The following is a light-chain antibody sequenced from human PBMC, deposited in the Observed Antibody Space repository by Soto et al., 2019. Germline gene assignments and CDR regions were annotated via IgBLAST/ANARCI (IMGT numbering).Light chain of an antibody. V-gene: IGLV2-8*01. CDR2: EVS. Sequence: QSALTQPPSASGSPGQSFTISCTGTSGDVGGHNVVSWYQFHPGKAPKLIIYEVSKRPSGVPNRFSGSKSDNTASLTVSGLQAEDEADYFCSSYAGTNKVFGGGTKVTVL. CDR3: SSYAGTNKV. CDR1: SGDVGGHNV. J-gene: IGLJ3*02.